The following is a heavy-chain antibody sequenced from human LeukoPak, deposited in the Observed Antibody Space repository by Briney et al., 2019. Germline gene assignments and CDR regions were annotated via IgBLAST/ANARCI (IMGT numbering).Heavy chain of an antibody. V-gene: IGHV3-53*01. J-gene: IGHJ6*02. CDR2: SYSGGGM. D-gene: IGHD2-15*01. Sequence: PGGSLRLSCAASGFTVSSNYMSWVRQAPGKGLEWVSVSYSGGGMYYADSVKGRFTISRDNSQNTLHLQMNSLRAEDTAVYYCARGKPSATVAAFNGLDVWGQGTTVTVSS. CDR3: ARGKPSATVAAFNGLDV. CDR1: GFTVSSNY.